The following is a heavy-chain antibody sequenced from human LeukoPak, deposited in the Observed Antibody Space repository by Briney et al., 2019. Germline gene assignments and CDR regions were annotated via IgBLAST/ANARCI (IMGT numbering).Heavy chain of an antibody. Sequence: GGSLRLSCAVSGFTFSITWMHWVRHPPGKGLVWVARITSDGSSTTYAESVKGRFTISRDNAKNTLYLQMNSLRAEDTAVYYCARGWYHAIDQWGQGTLVTVSS. D-gene: IGHD2-2*01. CDR1: GFTFSITW. J-gene: IGHJ4*02. CDR2: ITSDGSST. CDR3: ARGWYHAIDQ. V-gene: IGHV3-74*03.